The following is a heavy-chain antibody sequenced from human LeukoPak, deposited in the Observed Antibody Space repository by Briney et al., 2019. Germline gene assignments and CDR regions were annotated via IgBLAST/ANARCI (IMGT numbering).Heavy chain of an antibody. CDR1: GYTFTGYY. Sequence: ASVKVSCKASGYTFTGYYMHWVRQAPGQGLEWMGWINPNNGGTNYAQKFQGRVTMTRDTSISTAYMELSRLRSDDTAVYYCARDYRGIRGSYRTYYFDYWGQGTLVTVSS. CDR3: ARDYRGIRGSYRTYYFDY. V-gene: IGHV1-2*02. J-gene: IGHJ4*02. CDR2: INPNNGGT. D-gene: IGHD1-26*01.